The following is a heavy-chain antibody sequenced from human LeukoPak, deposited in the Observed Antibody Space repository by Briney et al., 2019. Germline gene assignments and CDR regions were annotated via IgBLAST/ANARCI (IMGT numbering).Heavy chain of an antibody. CDR1: GFTFSSYA. Sequence: GGSLRLSCAASGFTFSSYAMHWVRQAPGKGLEWVAVISYDGSNKYYADSVKGRFTISRDNSKNTLYLQMNSLGAEDTAVYYCARAYTAMVTYYYYYYMDVWGKGTTVTVSS. V-gene: IGHV3-30*04. CDR3: ARAYTAMVTYYYYYYMDV. D-gene: IGHD5-18*01. CDR2: ISYDGSNK. J-gene: IGHJ6*03.